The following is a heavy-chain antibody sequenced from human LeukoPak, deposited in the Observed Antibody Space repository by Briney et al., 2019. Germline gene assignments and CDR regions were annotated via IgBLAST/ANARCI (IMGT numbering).Heavy chain of an antibody. CDR3: ARASPEATSDYYYYGMDV. J-gene: IGHJ6*02. Sequence: ASVKVSCKASGYTFTSYYMHWVRQAPGQGLEWMGIINPSGGSTSYAQKFQGRVTMTRDTSTGTVYMELSSLRSEDTAVYYCARASPEATSDYYYYGMDVWGQGTTVTVSS. CDR1: GYTFTSYY. CDR2: INPSGGST. D-gene: IGHD5-12*01. V-gene: IGHV1-46*01.